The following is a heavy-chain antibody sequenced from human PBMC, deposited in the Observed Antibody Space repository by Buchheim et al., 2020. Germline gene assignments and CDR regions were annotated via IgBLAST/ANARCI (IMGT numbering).Heavy chain of an antibody. V-gene: IGHV4-61*01. D-gene: IGHD4-17*01. CDR2: IYYSGST. CDR3: ARAPRGVTTLSGYFDY. J-gene: IGHJ4*02. CDR1: GGSVSSGSYY. Sequence: QVQLQESGPGLVKPSETLSLTCTVSGGSVSSGSYYWSWIRQPPGKGLEWIGYIYYSGSTNYNPSLKSRVTISVDTSKNQFSLKLSSVTAADTAVYYCARAPRGVTTLSGYFDYWGQGTL.